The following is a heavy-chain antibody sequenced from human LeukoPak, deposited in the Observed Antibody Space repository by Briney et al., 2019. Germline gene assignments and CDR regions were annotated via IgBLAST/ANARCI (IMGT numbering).Heavy chain of an antibody. V-gene: IGHV1-69*04. D-gene: IGHD6-19*01. CDR1: GGTFSSYA. CDR2: IIPILGIA. J-gene: IGHJ5*02. Sequence: GASVKVSCKASGGTFSSYAISWVRQAPGQGLEWMGRIIPILGIANYAQKFQGRVTITADKSTSTAYMELSSLRSEDTAVYHCASSGWPSTNWFDPWGQGTLVTVSS. CDR3: ASSGWPSTNWFDP.